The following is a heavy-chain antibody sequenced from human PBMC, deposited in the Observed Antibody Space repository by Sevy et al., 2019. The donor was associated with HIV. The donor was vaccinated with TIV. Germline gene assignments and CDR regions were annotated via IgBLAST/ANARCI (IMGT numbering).Heavy chain of an antibody. V-gene: IGHV3-30*18. CDR2: ISYDGTYK. CDR3: AKGQAGESGSSWGFDY. J-gene: IGHJ4*02. D-gene: IGHD1-26*01. Sequence: GGSLRLSCAASGFRFSSYAMHWVRQAPGKGLEAVAVISYDGTYKYYVDSVKGRFSVYRDNSKKTLFLQLNALRVEDTAVYYGAKGQAGESGSSWGFDYWGLGTLVTVSS. CDR1: GFRFSSYA.